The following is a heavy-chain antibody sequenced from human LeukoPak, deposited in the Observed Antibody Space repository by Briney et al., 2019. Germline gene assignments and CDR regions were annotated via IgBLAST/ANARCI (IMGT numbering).Heavy chain of an antibody. Sequence: GGSLRLSCAASGFTFRSYGMHWVRQAPGRGLEWVAVIWYEGSDKHYADSVKGRFTISRDNSKNTLYLQMNSLRAEDTAVYYCARDWTFTRFSGSHPCAFDVWGQGTMVTVSS. CDR2: IWYEGSDK. V-gene: IGHV3-33*01. D-gene: IGHD3-10*01. J-gene: IGHJ3*01. CDR1: GFTFRSYG. CDR3: ARDWTFTRFSGSHPCAFDV.